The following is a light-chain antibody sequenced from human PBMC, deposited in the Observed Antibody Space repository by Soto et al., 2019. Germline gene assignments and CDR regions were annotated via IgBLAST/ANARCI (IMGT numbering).Light chain of an antibody. V-gene: IGLV2-14*01. J-gene: IGLJ2*01. CDR2: GVS. CDR1: SSDVGGYNH. Sequence: QSLLTQPASVSGSPGQSITIYCTGTSSDVGGYNHVFWYQHPPGRAPKLRLFGVSDRPPGVAHRFSGPQSSNTASLTISGLQAEDEADYYCGSYTSLSSVVFGGGTKVTVL. CDR3: GSYTSLSSVV.